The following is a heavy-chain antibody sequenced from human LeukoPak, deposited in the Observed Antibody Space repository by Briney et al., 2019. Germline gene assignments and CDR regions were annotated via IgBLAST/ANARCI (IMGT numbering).Heavy chain of an antibody. Sequence: GGSLRLSCAASGFTLNSYSMNWVRQAPGKGLEWISYITVSSSTVHYADSVKGRFTISRDTATNSLFLQMNGLRAEDTALYYCVRGNYGTFDYWGQGTLVTVSS. CDR3: VRGNYGTFDY. J-gene: IGHJ4*02. D-gene: IGHD4-17*01. CDR1: GFTLNSYS. V-gene: IGHV3-48*01. CDR2: ITVSSSTV.